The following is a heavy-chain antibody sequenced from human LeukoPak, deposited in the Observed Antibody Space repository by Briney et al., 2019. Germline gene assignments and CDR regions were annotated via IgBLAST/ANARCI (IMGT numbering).Heavy chain of an antibody. CDR3: ARDLPHQGYSSGWYIDY. CDR1: GFTFSNYW. J-gene: IGHJ4*02. V-gene: IGHV3-74*01. CDR2: INSDGINT. D-gene: IGHD6-19*01. Sequence: GGSLRLSCAASGFTFSNYWMHWVRQAPGKGLVWVSRINSDGINTSYADSVKGRFTISRDNSKNTLYLQMNSLRAEDTAVYYCARDLPHQGYSSGWYIDYWGQGVLVTVSS.